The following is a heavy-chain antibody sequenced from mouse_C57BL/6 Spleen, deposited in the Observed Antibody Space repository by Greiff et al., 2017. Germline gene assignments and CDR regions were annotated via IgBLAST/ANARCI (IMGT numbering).Heavy chain of an antibody. CDR2: IDPETGGT. J-gene: IGHJ1*03. D-gene: IGHD5-1-1*01. CDR3: TSQYLYWYFDV. CDR1: GYTFTDYE. Sequence: QVQLKESGAELVRPGASVTLSCKASGYTFTDYEMHWVKQTPVHGLEWIGAIDPETGGTAYNQKFKGKAILTADKSSSTAYMELRSLTSEDSAVYYCTSQYLYWYFDVWGTGTTVTVSS. V-gene: IGHV1-15*01.